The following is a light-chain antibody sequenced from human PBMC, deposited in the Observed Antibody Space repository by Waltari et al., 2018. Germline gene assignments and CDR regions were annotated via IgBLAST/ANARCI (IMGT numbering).Light chain of an antibody. Sequence: DIQVTQSPSSLSASVGDRVTITCRASQHIHSYLDWYQQKPGRAPNLLIYGASNLQSGVPSRFSGSGSGTDFTLTISSLQSEDFATYFCQQGYSTPRTFGQGTKLEIK. CDR1: QHIHSY. V-gene: IGKV1-39*01. CDR2: GAS. J-gene: IGKJ2*01. CDR3: QQGYSTPRT.